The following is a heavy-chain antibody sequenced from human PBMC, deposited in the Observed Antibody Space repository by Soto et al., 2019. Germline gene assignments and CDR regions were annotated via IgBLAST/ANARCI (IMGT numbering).Heavy chain of an antibody. J-gene: IGHJ4*02. CDR1: GGFISPHY. D-gene: IGHD6-19*01. CDR3: AGEVYTSGWNYDY. CDR2: VHTSWSS. V-gene: IGHV4-4*07. Sequence: QVQLRESGPGLVKPSETLSLTCNVSGGFISPHYVNWIRQPAGKGLEWIGRVHTSWSSGYSPPPKSLITMSVETSKKHFSLKLNSVTAADTAVYYFAGEVYTSGWNYDYWGQGILDTVSS.